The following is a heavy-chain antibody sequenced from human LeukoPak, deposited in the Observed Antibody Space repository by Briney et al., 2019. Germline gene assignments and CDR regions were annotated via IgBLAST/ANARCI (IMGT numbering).Heavy chain of an antibody. CDR1: GYTFTGYY. CDR2: INPNSGGT. D-gene: IGHD2-2*02. CDR3: GRDLGEVVPAAIMAFDI. J-gene: IGHJ3*02. V-gene: IGHV1-2*02. Sequence: ASVRVSCKASGYTFTGYYMHWVRQAPGQGLEWMGWINPNSGGTNYAQKFQGRVTMTRDTSISTAYMELSRLRSDDTAVYYCGRDLGEVVPAAIMAFDIWGQGTMVTVSS.